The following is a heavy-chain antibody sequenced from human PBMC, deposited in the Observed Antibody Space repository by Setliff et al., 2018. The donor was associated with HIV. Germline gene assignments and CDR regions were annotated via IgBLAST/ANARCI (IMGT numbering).Heavy chain of an antibody. CDR2: ISGYNGKT. J-gene: IGHJ4*02. CDR1: GYTFTNYG. D-gene: IGHD3-3*01. V-gene: IGHV1-18*01. Sequence: ASVKVSCKASGYTFTNYGINWVRQAPGLGLEWMGWISGYNGKTEYAQRFQDRVTMTTDTSTNTVYMEMRRLTSDDTAVYYCAREGVPTVDEEWYYFDQWGQGTLVTV. CDR3: AREGVPTVDEEWYYFDQ.